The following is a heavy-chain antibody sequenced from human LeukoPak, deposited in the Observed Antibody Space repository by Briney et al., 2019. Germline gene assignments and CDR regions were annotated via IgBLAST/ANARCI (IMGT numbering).Heavy chain of an antibody. V-gene: IGHV3-30-3*01. CDR2: ISYDGSNK. D-gene: IGHD1-1*01. J-gene: IGHJ4*02. CDR3: ARDRGTHKSAFDY. CDR1: GFTFSSYA. Sequence: GGSLRLSCAASGFTFSSYAMHWVRQAPGKGLEWVAVISYDGSNKYYADSVKGRFTISRDNSKNTLYLQMNSLRAEDTAVYYCARDRGTHKSAFDYWGQGTLVTVSS.